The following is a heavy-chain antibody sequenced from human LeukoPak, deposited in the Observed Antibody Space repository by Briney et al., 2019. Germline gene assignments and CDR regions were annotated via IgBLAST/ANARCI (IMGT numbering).Heavy chain of an antibody. J-gene: IGHJ4*02. V-gene: IGHV4-39*07. CDR2: IYYSGST. CDR3: ARVTAMVRSFVFDY. CDR1: GGSISSSSYY. Sequence: PSETLSLTCTVSGGSISSSSYYWGWIRQPPGKGLEWIGSIYYSGSTYYNPSLKSRVTISVDTSKNQFSLKLSSVAAADTAVYYCARVTAMVRSFVFDYWGQGTLVTVSS. D-gene: IGHD5-18*01.